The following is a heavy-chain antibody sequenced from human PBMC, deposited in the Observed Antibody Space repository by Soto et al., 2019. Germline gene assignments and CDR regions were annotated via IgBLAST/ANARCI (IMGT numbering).Heavy chain of an antibody. Sequence: GVSLRLSCAASGFTFSSFGIHWVRQAPGKGLEWVAVISYDGIDKNYADSVKGRFTISRENSKNMVYLQMNSLGAEDTAVYYCAKDLREMATIRPDYWCQGILVTVSS. CDR2: ISYDGIDK. J-gene: IGHJ4*02. CDR1: GFTFSSFG. D-gene: IGHD5-12*01. V-gene: IGHV3-30*18. CDR3: AKDLREMATIRPDY.